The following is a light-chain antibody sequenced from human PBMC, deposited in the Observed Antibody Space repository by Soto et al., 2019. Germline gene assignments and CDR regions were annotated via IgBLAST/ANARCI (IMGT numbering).Light chain of an antibody. Sequence: EIVMTQSPATLSVSPGERATLSFRASQSVSSNLAWYQQKPGQAPRLLIYGASTRATGIPARFSGSGSGAEFTLTISSLQSEDFAVYYCQQYNNWLALTFGGGTKVDIK. CDR1: QSVSSN. V-gene: IGKV3-15*01. CDR2: GAS. J-gene: IGKJ4*01. CDR3: QQYNNWLALT.